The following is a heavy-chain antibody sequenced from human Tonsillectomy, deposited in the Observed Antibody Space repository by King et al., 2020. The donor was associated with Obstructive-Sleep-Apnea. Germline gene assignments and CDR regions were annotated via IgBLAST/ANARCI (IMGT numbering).Heavy chain of an antibody. CDR2: IKSKADGGTI. J-gene: IGHJ4*02. CDR3: TTGRRYSTLRGGDMWGYFDS. Sequence: EPQLVQSGGGLERPGGSLRLSCAASGFTFSDAWMSWVRQAPGKGLEWVGRIKSKADGGTIDYAAPVKGRFTISRDDSKNTLYLQMSGLKIDDTAGYYFTTGRRYSTLRGGDMWGYFDSWGQGTLVTVSS. D-gene: IGHD3-10*01. CDR1: GFTFSDAW. V-gene: IGHV3-15*01.